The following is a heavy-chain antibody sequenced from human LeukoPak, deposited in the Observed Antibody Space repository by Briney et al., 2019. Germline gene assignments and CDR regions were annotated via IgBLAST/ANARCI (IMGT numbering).Heavy chain of an antibody. CDR1: GYTFTGYY. CDR2: INPNSGGT. D-gene: IGHD3-3*01. CDR3: ARGATIFGVVIISAFDI. J-gene: IGHJ3*02. V-gene: IGHV1-2*02. Sequence: ASVKVSCKASGYTFTGYYMHWVRQAPGQGLEWMGWINPNSGGTNYAQKFQGRVTMTRDTSISTAYMELSRLRSDDTAVYYCARGATIFGVVIISAFDIWGQGTMVTVSS.